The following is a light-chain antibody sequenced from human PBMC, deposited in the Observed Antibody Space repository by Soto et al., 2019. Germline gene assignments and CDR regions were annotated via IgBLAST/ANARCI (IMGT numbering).Light chain of an antibody. V-gene: IGKV3-15*01. Sequence: EIVMTQSPATVSVSPLEIGSLCFRASQSVRNFLGWYQQKPGQAPRLLIYNVSTTATGIPDRISGSGSGTEFTLTISSLQSEDLAVYYCQQYNNWPPTFGRGTRLEIK. CDR2: NVS. J-gene: IGKJ5*01. CDR1: QSVRNF. CDR3: QQYNNWPPT.